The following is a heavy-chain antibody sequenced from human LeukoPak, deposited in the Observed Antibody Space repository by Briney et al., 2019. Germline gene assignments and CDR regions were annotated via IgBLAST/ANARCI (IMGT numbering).Heavy chain of an antibody. CDR1: GYTFTSYG. Sequence: ASVKVSCKASGYTFTSYGISWVRQAPGQGLEWMGWISAYDGNTNYAQKLQGRVTMTTDTSTSTAYMELRSLRSDDTAVYYCAREDIAAVGVYYYMDVWGKGTTVTVSS. V-gene: IGHV1-18*01. CDR2: ISAYDGNT. CDR3: AREDIAAVGVYYYMDV. J-gene: IGHJ6*03. D-gene: IGHD6-13*01.